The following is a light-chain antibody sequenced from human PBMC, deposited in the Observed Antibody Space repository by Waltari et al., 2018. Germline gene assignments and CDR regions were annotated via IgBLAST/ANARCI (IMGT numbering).Light chain of an antibody. V-gene: IGLV3-21*04. CDR2: YGS. CDR1: NIGSKS. Sequence: SYVVTQSPSVSVAPGETARITCGGDNIGSKSVHWYQQRPGQAPVLVVSYGSDRPSGVPERFSGSNSGNTATLTISWVEAEDEADYDCLVWHSTIDHQGVFGGGTKLTVL. CDR3: LVWHSTIDHQGV. J-gene: IGLJ2*01.